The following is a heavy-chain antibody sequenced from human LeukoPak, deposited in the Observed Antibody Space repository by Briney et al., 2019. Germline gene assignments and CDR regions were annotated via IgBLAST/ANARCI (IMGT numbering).Heavy chain of an antibody. J-gene: IGHJ5*02. Sequence: PSETVSLTCIVSGYSIGSDFYWGWIRQPPGKGLEWIASIYRSGNTYSNSSLKSRVRMSIDTSKNHFSLRLTSVTAADTAVYYCARHSVASPSDAWGPGTLVTVSS. CDR1: GYSIGSDFY. CDR2: IYRSGNT. D-gene: IGHD2-21*01. V-gene: IGHV4-38-2*02. CDR3: ARHSVASPSDA.